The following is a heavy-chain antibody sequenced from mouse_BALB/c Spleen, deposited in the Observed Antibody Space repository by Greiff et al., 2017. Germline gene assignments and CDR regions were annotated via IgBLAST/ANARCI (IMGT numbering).Heavy chain of an antibody. CDR3: ARAGGPHYFDY. Sequence: VQLHQSGAELVRPGSSVKISCKASGYAFSSYWMNWVKQRPGQGLEWIGQIYPGDGDTNYNGKFKGKATLTADKSSSTAYMQLSSLTSEDSAVYFCARAGGPHYFDYWGQGTTLTVSS. CDR2: IYPGDGDT. D-gene: IGHD4-1*01. J-gene: IGHJ2*01. CDR1: GYAFSSYW. V-gene: IGHV1-80*01.